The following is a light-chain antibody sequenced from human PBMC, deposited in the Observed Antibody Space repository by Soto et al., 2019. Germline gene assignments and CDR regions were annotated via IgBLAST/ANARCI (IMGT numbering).Light chain of an antibody. CDR1: QSITMY. CDR3: QHYNIYSEA. V-gene: IGKV1-5*01. CDR2: DTS. Sequence: IQMTQSPSSLSAYVADRVTITCRASQSITMYLNWYRQKSGKAPELLIYDTSTLVSGVPSRFSGSGSGTEFTLTISSLQPDDFATYYCQHYNIYSEAFGQGTKVDI. J-gene: IGKJ1*01.